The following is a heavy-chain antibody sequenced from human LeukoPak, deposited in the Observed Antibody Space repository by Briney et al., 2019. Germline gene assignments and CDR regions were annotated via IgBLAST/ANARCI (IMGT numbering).Heavy chain of an antibody. CDR3: AREGGTVWFDP. CDR2: VYYSGST. V-gene: IGHV4-59*01. Sequence: SETLSLTCTVSGGSIGSYYWSWIRQPPGKGLEWIGYVYYSGSTNYSPSLKSRVTISVDTSKNQFSLKLSSVTAADTAVYYCAREGGTVWFDPWGQGTLVTVS. J-gene: IGHJ5*02. D-gene: IGHD3-16*01. CDR1: GGSIGSYY.